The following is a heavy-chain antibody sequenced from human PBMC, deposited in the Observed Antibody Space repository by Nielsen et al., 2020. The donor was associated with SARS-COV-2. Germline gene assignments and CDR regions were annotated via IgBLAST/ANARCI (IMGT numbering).Heavy chain of an antibody. CDR1: GFTFSSYA. V-gene: IGHV3-23*01. CDR2: ISGSGGST. Sequence: GESLKISCAASGFTFSSYAMSWVRQAPGKGLEWVSAISGSGGSTYYADSVKGRFTISRDNSKNTLYLQMNSLRAEDTAVYYCAKVDYGPIVGATMVDYWGQGTLVTVSS. CDR3: AKVDYGPIVGATMVDY. D-gene: IGHD1-26*01. J-gene: IGHJ4*02.